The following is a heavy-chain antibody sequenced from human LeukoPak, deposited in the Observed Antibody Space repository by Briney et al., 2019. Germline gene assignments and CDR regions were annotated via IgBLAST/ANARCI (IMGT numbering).Heavy chain of an antibody. J-gene: IGHJ4*02. CDR1: GFTVSSFA. CDR2: FTTGANYT. D-gene: IGHD6-13*01. Sequence: GGSLRLSCAASGFTVSSFAMSWVRQAPGKGLKWVSVFTTGANYTYYADSVKGRFTMTRDNSKNTIFLQLNNVRADDTAVYFCAKAQGAWYYFDSWGQGTLVTVSS. CDR3: AKAQGAWYYFDS. V-gene: IGHV3-23*03.